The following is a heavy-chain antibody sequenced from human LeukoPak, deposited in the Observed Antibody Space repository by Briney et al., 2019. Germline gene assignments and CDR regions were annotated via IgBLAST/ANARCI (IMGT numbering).Heavy chain of an antibody. D-gene: IGHD2-21*02. CDR1: GFTFSSYS. V-gene: IGHV3-21*04. CDR2: ISISSSYI. J-gene: IGHJ4*02. CDR3: AKDLIGGGGDGGLFDY. Sequence: PGGSLLLSCAASGFTFSSYSMIWVRQAPGKGLEWVSSISISSSYIFYADSVRGRFTISRDNSKNTLYLQMNSLRAEDTAVYYCAKDLIGGGGDGGLFDYWGQGTLVTVSS.